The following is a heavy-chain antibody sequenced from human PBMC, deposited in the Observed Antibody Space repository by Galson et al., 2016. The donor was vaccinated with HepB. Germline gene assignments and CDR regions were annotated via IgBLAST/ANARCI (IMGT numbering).Heavy chain of an antibody. CDR3: ARLGGTLTGYDNFGNLRGYFDL. D-gene: IGHD3-9*01. Sequence: SCKASGYTFFNYYIHWVRQAPGQGLEWMAMINPSSGSTIYAREFQGKISVTRNTASVPSDTSTGTVHLFLSSLRHEDTAVYHCARLGGTLTGYDNFGNLRGYFDLWGRGSLVTVSS. V-gene: IGHV1-46*01. J-gene: IGHJ2*01. CDR2: INPSSGST. CDR1: GYTFFNYY.